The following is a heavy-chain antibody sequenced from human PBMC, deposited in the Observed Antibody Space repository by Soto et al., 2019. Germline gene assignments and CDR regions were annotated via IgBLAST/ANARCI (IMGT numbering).Heavy chain of an antibody. D-gene: IGHD2-21*01. CDR1: GRTFSINADF. CDR3: VTRSLLVAPT. Sequence: SETLSLTCTVSGRTFSINADFWYLAWIRQPPGKGLEWIGSIDNGGNTYYNPPLKSRVIISADTSKNQFSLSLNSVTAADTAVYYCVTRSLLVAPTWGKGSLVTVSS. CDR2: IDNGGNT. J-gene: IGHJ4*02. V-gene: IGHV4-39*01.